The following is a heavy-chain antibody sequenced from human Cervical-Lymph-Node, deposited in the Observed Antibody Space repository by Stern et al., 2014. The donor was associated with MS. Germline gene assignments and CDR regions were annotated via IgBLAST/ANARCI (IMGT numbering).Heavy chain of an antibody. J-gene: IGHJ3*01. Sequence: QVTLKESGPTLVKPTQTLTLTCTFSGFSLTTSGVGVGWIRQTPGMALEWLAVIYWDDDERYSPSLKNRLTIPKDPPNNQVALTLTNRAPVDTAKYFCAYSFSPGPPGAFHVGGQGTMVTASS. V-gene: IGHV2-5*02. CDR2: IYWDDDE. CDR1: GFSLTTSGVG. CDR3: AYSFSPGPPGAFHV.